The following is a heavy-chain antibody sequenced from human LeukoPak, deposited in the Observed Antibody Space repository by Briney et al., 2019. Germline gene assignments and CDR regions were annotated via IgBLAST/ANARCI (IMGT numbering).Heavy chain of an antibody. CDR3: ARYSSSWLGGDNWFDP. CDR2: INHSGST. D-gene: IGHD6-13*01. J-gene: IGHJ5*02. Sequence: PSETLSLTCAVYGGSFSGYYWSWIRQPPGKGLEWIGEINHSGSTNYNPSLKSRVTISVDTSKNQFSLKLSSVTAADTAVYYCARYSSSWLGGDNWFDPWGQGTLVTVSS. CDR1: GGSFSGYY. V-gene: IGHV4-34*01.